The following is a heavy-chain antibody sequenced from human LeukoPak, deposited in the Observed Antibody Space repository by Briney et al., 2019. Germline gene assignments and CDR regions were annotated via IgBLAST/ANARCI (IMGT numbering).Heavy chain of an antibody. V-gene: IGHV3-23*01. CDR3: ARVDRLVGDGYNNYFDY. CDR2: ISGSGGST. Sequence: GGSLRLSCAASGFTFSSYAMSWVRQAPGKGLEWVSAISGSGGSTYYADSVKGRFTISRDNAKNSLYLQMNSLRDEDTAVYYCARVDRLVGDGYNNYFDYWGQGTLVTVSS. CDR1: GFTFSSYA. J-gene: IGHJ4*02. D-gene: IGHD5-24*01.